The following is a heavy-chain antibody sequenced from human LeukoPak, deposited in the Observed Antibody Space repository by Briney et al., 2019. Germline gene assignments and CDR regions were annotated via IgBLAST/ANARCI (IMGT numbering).Heavy chain of an antibody. D-gene: IGHD3-22*01. Sequence: GGSLRLSCAASGFAVSSKYMSWVRQAPGKGLEWVSVIYSGGTTYYADSVKGRFTISRDTSKNTLYLQMNSLRAEDTAVYYCARFYYDSSGYYGDAFDIWGQGTMVTVSS. V-gene: IGHV3-53*01. CDR2: IYSGGTT. CDR1: GFAVSSKY. CDR3: ARFYYDSSGYYGDAFDI. J-gene: IGHJ3*02.